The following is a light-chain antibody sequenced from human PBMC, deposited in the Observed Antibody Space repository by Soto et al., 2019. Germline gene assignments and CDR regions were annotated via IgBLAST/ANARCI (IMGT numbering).Light chain of an antibody. CDR1: SSNIGGNY. CDR3: GTWDINLDTVV. CDR2: DNH. J-gene: IGLJ2*01. Sequence: QSVLTQPPSVSAVPGQRVTISCSGSSSNIGGNYVSWYQVVPRTAPKLLIYDNHKRHSGVPDRFSGSKSGTSATLGIADLHAGDEAHYYCGTWDINLDTVVFGGGTQLTVL. V-gene: IGLV1-51*01.